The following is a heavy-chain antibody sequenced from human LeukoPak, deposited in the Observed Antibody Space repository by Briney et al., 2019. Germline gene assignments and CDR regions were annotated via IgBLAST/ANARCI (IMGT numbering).Heavy chain of an antibody. CDR2: ISAYNGNT. Sequence: ASVKVSCKASGYTFTSYGISWVRQAPGQGLEWMGRISAYNGNTNYAQKLQGRVTMTTDTSTSTAYMELRSLRSDDTAVYYCARDRAGSSWSDNWFDPWGQGTLVTVSS. CDR3: ARDRAGSSWSDNWFDP. J-gene: IGHJ5*02. V-gene: IGHV1-18*01. CDR1: GYTFTSYG. D-gene: IGHD6-13*01.